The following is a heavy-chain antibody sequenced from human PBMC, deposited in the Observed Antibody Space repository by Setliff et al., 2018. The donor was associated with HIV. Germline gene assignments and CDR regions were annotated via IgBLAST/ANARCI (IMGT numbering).Heavy chain of an antibody. CDR2: ISSGSTTI. CDR3: ARDGLEGDMASRQRTYAFGY. Sequence: SLRLSCAASGFTFSSYRMNWVRQAPGKGLEWLSYISSGSTTIAYADSVKGRFTISRDNAKNSLYLQMSSLRTEDTATYYCARDGLEGDMASRQRTYAFGYWGQGTLVTVS. J-gene: IGHJ4*02. V-gene: IGHV3-48*01. CDR1: GFTFSSYR. D-gene: IGHD2-15*01.